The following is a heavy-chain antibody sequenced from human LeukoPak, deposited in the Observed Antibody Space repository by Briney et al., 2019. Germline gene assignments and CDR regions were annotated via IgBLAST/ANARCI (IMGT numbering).Heavy chain of an antibody. Sequence: PSETLSLTCAVYGGSFSGYYWSWIRQPPGKGLEWIGEIYHSGSTNYNPSLKSRVTISVDKSKDQFSLKLSSVTAADMAVYYCARDWYYYDSSGYYYDDYYYGMDVWGQGTTVTVSS. CDR1: GGSFSGYY. CDR3: ARDWYYYDSSGYYYDDYYYGMDV. D-gene: IGHD3-22*01. CDR2: IYHSGST. J-gene: IGHJ6*02. V-gene: IGHV4-34*01.